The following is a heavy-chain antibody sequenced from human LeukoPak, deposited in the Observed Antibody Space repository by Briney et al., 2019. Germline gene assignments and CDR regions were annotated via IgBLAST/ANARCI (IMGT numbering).Heavy chain of an antibody. V-gene: IGHV4-39*07. D-gene: IGHD6-19*01. Sequence: PSETLSLTCTVSGASISSSSYYWGWIRQPPGKGLEWIGSIYYSGSTYYNPSLKSRVTISVDTSKNQFSLKLSSVTAADTAVYYCAGGGSGWYPWGQGTLVTVSS. CDR3: AGGGSGWYP. CDR1: GASISSSSYY. CDR2: IYYSGST. J-gene: IGHJ5*02.